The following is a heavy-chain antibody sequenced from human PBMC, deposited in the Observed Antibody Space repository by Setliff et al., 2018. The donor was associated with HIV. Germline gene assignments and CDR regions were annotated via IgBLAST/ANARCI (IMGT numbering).Heavy chain of an antibody. CDR3: AGEIAPAARLPNVGGPPPPEYYHYMDV. CDR1: RGSISSTSHY. V-gene: IGHV4-39*07. J-gene: IGHJ6*03. D-gene: IGHD2-8*01. CDR2: IYYSGRT. Sequence: PSETLSLTCIVSRGSISSTSHYWGWVRQSPGRRLEWIGSIYYSGRTYYNPSLKSRVTMSVDTSTNQFSLDLTSVTAADTAVYFCAGEIAPAARLPNVGGPPPPEYYHYMDVWGKGTTVTVSS.